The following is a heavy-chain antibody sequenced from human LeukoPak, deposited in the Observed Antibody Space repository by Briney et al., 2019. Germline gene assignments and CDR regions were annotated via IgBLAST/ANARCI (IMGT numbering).Heavy chain of an antibody. J-gene: IGHJ4*02. CDR2: MNPNSGNT. CDR1: GGTFSSYA. Sequence: ASVKVSCKASGGTFSSYAISWVRQAPGQGLEWMGWMNPNSGNTGYAQKFQGRVTITRNTSISTAYMELSSLRSEDTAVYYCARGQSWFGELLAEWGQGTLVTVSS. D-gene: IGHD3-10*01. CDR3: ARGQSWFGELLAE. V-gene: IGHV1-8*03.